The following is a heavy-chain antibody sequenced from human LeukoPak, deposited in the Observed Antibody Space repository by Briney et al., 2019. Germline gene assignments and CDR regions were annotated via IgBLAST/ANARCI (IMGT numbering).Heavy chain of an antibody. CDR3: ARVGEITMIVPSAFDI. V-gene: IGHV1-2*02. D-gene: IGHD3-22*01. CDR1: GYTFTGYY. J-gene: IGHJ3*02. Sequence: ASVKVSCKASGYTFTGYYMHWVRQAPGQGLEWMGWINPNSGGTNYAQKFQGRVTMTRDTSISTAYMELSRLRSDDTAVYYCARVGEITMIVPSAFDIWGQGTMVTVSS. CDR2: INPNSGGT.